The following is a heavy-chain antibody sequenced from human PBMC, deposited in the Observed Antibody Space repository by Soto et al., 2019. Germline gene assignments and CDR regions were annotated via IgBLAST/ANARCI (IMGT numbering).Heavy chain of an antibody. D-gene: IGHD6-13*01. CDR1: GFIFSNHG. CDR2: ISYDGSNK. Sequence: ESGGGVVQPGRSLRLSCAASGFIFSNHGMHWVRQAPGKGLEWVATISYDGSNKYYADSVKGRFTISRDNSKNTLYLQMNSLRAEDTAVYYCANVMQAAAGRFDYWGQGTLVTVSS. J-gene: IGHJ4*02. V-gene: IGHV3-30*18. CDR3: ANVMQAAAGRFDY.